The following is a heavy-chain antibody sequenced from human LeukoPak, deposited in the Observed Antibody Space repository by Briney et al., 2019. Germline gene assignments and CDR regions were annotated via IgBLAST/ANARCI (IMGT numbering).Heavy chain of an antibody. CDR1: GGTFSSYA. J-gene: IGHJ4*02. CDR3: ARVIVGATWGAFDY. V-gene: IGHV1-69*04. CDR2: IIPILGIA. Sequence: GASVKVSCKSSGGTFSSYAIIWVRQAPGQGLEWMGRIIPILGIANYAQKFQGRVTITADKSTSTAYMELSSLRSEDTAVYYCARVIVGATWGAFDYWGQGTLVTVSS. D-gene: IGHD1-26*01.